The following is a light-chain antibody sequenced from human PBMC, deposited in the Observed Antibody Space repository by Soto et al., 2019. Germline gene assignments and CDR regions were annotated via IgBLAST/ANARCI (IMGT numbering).Light chain of an antibody. V-gene: IGLV8-61*01. CDR1: SASVSSTYY. CDR3: VLYMGSGIWV. J-gene: IGLJ3*02. CDR2: DTN. Sequence: QTVVTQEPSFSVSPGRTVTLTCGLTSASVSSTYYPSWYQQTPGQAPRTLIYDTNTRSSGVPDRFSGSILGNKAALTITGAQASDECDYYCVLYMGSGIWVFGGGTKVTVL.